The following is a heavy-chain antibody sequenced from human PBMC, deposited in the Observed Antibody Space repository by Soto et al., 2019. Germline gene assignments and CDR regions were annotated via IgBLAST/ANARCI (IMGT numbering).Heavy chain of an antibody. CDR2: IYSIGTT. V-gene: IGHV4-30-4*01. CDR1: GDSMGSGDYY. Sequence: QVQLQESGPVLVKPSQTLSLTCTVSGDSMGSGDYYWTWIRQPPGKGLEWIGYIYSIGTTFYNPFLASLVHIAIDTSKNHFSLRLTSVTAADTAVYYCARGSTYYGFLTWGQGTVVTVSS. CDR3: ARGSTYYGFLT. D-gene: IGHD3-10*01. J-gene: IGHJ5*02.